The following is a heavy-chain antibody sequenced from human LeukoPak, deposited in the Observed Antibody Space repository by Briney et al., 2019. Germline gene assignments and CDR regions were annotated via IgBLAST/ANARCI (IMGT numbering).Heavy chain of an antibody. CDR1: GFTFSSYA. V-gene: IGHV3-30-3*01. CDR3: ARAGYCSSTSCYARYYYYYMDV. J-gene: IGHJ6*03. Sequence: PGGSLRPSCAASGFTFSSYAMHWVRQAPGKGLEWVAVISYDGSNKYYADSVKGRFTISRDNSKNTLYLQMNSLRAEDTAVYYCARAGYCSSTSCYARYYYYYMDVWGKGTTVTVSS. CDR2: ISYDGSNK. D-gene: IGHD2-2*01.